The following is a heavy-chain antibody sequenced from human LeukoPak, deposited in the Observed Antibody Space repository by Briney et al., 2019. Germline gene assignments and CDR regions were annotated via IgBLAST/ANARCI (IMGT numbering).Heavy chain of an antibody. V-gene: IGHV4-59*01. CDR1: GDSISSYF. CDR2: IYNSGST. J-gene: IGHJ4*02. Sequence: PSETLSLTCTVSGDSISSYFWSWIRQPPGQGLEWIAYIYNSGSTNYNPSLRSGVTISVDTSKNQFSLRLSSVTAADTAVYYCAREVRVSGYFEYWGQGTLVTVSS. CDR3: AREVRVSGYFEY. D-gene: IGHD1-26*01.